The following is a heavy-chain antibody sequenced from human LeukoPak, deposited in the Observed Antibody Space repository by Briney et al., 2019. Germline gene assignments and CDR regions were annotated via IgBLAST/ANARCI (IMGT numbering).Heavy chain of an antibody. CDR3: ARGPIGVVIISTRFPYGMDV. Sequence: SETLSLTCAVYGGSFSGYYWSWIRQPPGKGLEWIGEINHSGSTNYNPSLKSRVTISVDTSKNQFSLKLSSVTAADTAVYYCARGPIGVVIISTRFPYGMDVWGQGATVTVSS. J-gene: IGHJ6*02. CDR2: INHSGST. V-gene: IGHV4-34*01. D-gene: IGHD3-3*01. CDR1: GGSFSGYY.